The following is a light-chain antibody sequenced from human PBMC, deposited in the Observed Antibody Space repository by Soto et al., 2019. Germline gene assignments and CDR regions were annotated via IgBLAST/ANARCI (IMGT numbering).Light chain of an antibody. CDR2: KAS. CDR3: QHYNSYPWT. J-gene: IGKJ1*01. CDR1: QSISSW. Sequence: DIQMTQSPSTLSASVGDRGTITCRASQSISSWLAWYQQKPGKAPKLLIYKASSLESGVQSRFSGSGSGTEFTLTIISLQPDDFATYYCQHYNSYPWTFGQGTKVEIK. V-gene: IGKV1-5*03.